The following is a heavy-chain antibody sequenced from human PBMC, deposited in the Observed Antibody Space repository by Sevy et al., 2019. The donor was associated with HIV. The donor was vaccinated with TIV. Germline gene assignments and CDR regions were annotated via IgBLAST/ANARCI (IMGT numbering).Heavy chain of an antibody. V-gene: IGHV4-38-2*01. Sequence: SETLSLTCAVSNYSISSGYYWGWIRQPPGKGLEWIGNGYHGGSTYYNPSLKSRVTISLDTSKNHFSLRLRSVTAADTAVYYCARASGGDRLDYYGMDVWGQGTTVTVSS. J-gene: IGHJ6*02. CDR1: NYSISSGYY. CDR2: GYHGGST. D-gene: IGHD2-21*02. CDR3: ARASGGDRLDYYGMDV.